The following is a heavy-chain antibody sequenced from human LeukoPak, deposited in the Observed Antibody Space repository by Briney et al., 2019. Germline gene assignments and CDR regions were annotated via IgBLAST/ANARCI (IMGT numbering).Heavy chain of an antibody. D-gene: IGHD3-16*01. J-gene: IGHJ4*02. CDR3: AREDEGGAYFDY. CDR1: GGSISSGGYY. V-gene: IGHV4-31*03. CDR2: IYYSGST. Sequence: SQALSLTCTASGGSISSGGYYWSWIRQHPGKGLEWIGYIYYSGSTYYNPSLKSRVTISVDTSKNQFSLKLSSVTAADTAVYYCAREDEGGAYFDYWGQGTLVTVSS.